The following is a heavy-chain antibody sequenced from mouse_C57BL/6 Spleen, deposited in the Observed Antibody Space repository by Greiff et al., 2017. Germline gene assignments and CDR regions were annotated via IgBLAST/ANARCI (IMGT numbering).Heavy chain of an antibody. J-gene: IGHJ1*03. CDR3: ARHEEGTSYFDV. V-gene: IGHV1-62-2*01. CDR1: GYTFTEYT. CDR2: FYPGSGSI. Sequence: VKMREAGAGRGKRGASVKLSCKASGYTFTEYTIHWVKQRSGQGLEWIGWFYPGSGSIKYNEKFKDKATLTADKSSSTVYMELSRLTSEDSAVYFCARHEEGTSYFDVWGTGTTVTVSS.